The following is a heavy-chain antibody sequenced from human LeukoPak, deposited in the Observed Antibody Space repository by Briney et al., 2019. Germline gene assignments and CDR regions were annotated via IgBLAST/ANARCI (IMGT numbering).Heavy chain of an antibody. D-gene: IGHD2-2*01. Sequence: ASVKFSCKASGYTFTGYYMHWVRQAPGQGLEWMGWINPNSGGTNYAQKFQGRVTMTGDTSISTAYMELSRLRSDDTAVYYCARDPGIVVVPAEVDYWGQGTLVTVSS. CDR2: INPNSGGT. V-gene: IGHV1-2*02. J-gene: IGHJ4*02. CDR3: ARDPGIVVVPAEVDY. CDR1: GYTFTGYY.